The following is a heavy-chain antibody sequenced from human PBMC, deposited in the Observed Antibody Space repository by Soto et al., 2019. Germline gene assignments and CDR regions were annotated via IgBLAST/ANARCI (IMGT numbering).Heavy chain of an antibody. D-gene: IGHD2-2*01. CDR1: GGSISSYD. Sequence: SETPAITCTAPGGSISSYDWSWIRQHPGKGLEWIGYIYYSGSTNYNPSLKSRVTISVDTSKNQFSLKLSSVTAADTAVYYCVRSKRAGGVVPAANDYWGQGTLVTVSS. J-gene: IGHJ4*02. V-gene: IGHV4-59*01. CDR3: VRSKRAGGVVPAANDY. CDR2: IYYSGST.